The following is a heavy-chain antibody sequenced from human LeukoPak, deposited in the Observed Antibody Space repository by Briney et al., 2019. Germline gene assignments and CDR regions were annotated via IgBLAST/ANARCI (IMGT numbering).Heavy chain of an antibody. Sequence: SETLSLTCAVSGVSISSSYWSWIRQPPGKGLEWIGYIDYNGSTNYNPPLKSRVTISLDTSKNQFSLKLGSVTAADTAVYYCAKGGGDFDYWGQGTLVTVSS. CDR3: AKGGGDFDY. CDR1: GVSISSSY. D-gene: IGHD3-16*01. V-gene: IGHV4-59*01. CDR2: IDYNGST. J-gene: IGHJ4*02.